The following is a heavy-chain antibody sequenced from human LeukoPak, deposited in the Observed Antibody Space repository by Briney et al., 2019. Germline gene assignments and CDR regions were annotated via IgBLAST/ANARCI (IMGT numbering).Heavy chain of an antibody. J-gene: IGHJ6*03. Sequence: GASVKVSCKASGYTFTSYGISWVRQAPGQGLEWMGWISAYNGNTNYAQKLQGRVTMTTDTSTSTAYMELRSLRSDDTAVYYCARVGFWSGKLLWGNYYYYMDVWGKGTTVTVSS. V-gene: IGHV1-18*01. CDR3: ARVGFWSGKLLWGNYYYYMDV. D-gene: IGHD3-3*01. CDR1: GYTFTSYG. CDR2: ISAYNGNT.